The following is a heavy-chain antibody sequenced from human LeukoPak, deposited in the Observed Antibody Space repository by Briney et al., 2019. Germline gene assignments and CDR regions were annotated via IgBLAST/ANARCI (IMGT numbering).Heavy chain of an antibody. D-gene: IGHD6-19*01. V-gene: IGHV3-21*01. CDR3: ATLTEAVAGAAFDY. J-gene: IGHJ4*02. Sequence: PGGSLRLSCAASGFTFSSYSMNWVRQAPGKGLEWVSSISSSSSYIYYADSVKGRFTISRDNAKNTLYLQMNSLRGDDTAVYYCATLTEAVAGAAFDYWGQGTLVTVSS. CDR2: ISSSSSYI. CDR1: GFTFSSYS.